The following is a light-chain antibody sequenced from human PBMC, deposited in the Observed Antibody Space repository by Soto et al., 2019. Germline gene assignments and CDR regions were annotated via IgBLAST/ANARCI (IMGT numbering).Light chain of an antibody. CDR1: QGLVHNDGNTY. CDR3: MQFAHFPRT. J-gene: IGKJ1*01. CDR2: QIS. V-gene: IGKV2-24*01. Sequence: VLTQTPLSSSVALGQPASISCRSSQGLVHNDGNTYLSWLQQRPGQPPRLLIYQISNRLSVVPDRFSGSGAGTDFTLKISRVAAEDVGVYYCMQFAHFPRTFGQGTKVEIK.